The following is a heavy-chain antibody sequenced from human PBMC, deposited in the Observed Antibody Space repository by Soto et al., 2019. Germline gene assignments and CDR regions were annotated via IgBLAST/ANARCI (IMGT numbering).Heavy chain of an antibody. Sequence: EVQLVESGGGLVKPGGSLRLSCAASGFTFSSYSMNWVRQAPGKGLEWVSSISSSSSYIYYADSVKGRFTISRDNAKNSLYLQMNSLRAEDTALYYCARGDTAMVAFDYWGQGTLVTVSS. CDR2: ISSSSSYI. CDR3: ARGDTAMVAFDY. D-gene: IGHD5-18*01. V-gene: IGHV3-21*01. CDR1: GFTFSSYS. J-gene: IGHJ4*02.